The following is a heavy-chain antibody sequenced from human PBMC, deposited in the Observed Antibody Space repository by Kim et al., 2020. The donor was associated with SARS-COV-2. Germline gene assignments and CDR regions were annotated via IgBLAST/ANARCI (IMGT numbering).Heavy chain of an antibody. CDR1: GYTFTSYD. CDR2: MNPNSGNT. CDR3: ARGVRRQWLVRGFSYYFDS. V-gene: IGHV1-8*01. D-gene: IGHD6-19*01. Sequence: ASVKVSCKASGYTFTSYDINWVRQATGQGLEWMGWMNPNSGNTGYAQKFQGRVTMTRNTSISTAYMELSSLRSEDTAVYYCARGVRRQWLVRGFSYYFDSWGQGTLVTVSS. J-gene: IGHJ4*02.